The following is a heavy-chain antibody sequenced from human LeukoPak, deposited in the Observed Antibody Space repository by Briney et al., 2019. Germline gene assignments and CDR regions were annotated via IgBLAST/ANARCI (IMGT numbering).Heavy chain of an antibody. V-gene: IGHV1-18*01. J-gene: IGHJ6*03. CDR2: ISAYNGNT. D-gene: IGHD2-15*01. CDR1: GYIFTTYG. Sequence: ASVKVSCKASGYIFTTYGISWVRQAPGQGLEWMGWISAYNGNTNYAQKLQGRVTMTTDTSTSTAYMELRSLRSDDTAVYYCARDKEPKYCSGGSCLYYYYYYMDVWGKGTTVTVSS. CDR3: ARDKEPKYCSGGSCLYYYYYYMDV.